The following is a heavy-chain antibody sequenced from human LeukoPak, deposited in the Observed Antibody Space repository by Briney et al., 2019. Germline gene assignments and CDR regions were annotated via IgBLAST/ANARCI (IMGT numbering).Heavy chain of an antibody. D-gene: IGHD5-18*01. Sequence: PGGSLRLSCAASGFTFSDYYMSWIRQAPGKGLEWVSYISSSGSTIYYADSVKGRFTISRDNAKNSLYLQMNSLRAEDTAVYYCARDVPGRNSYGYENDAFDIWGQGTMVTVSS. J-gene: IGHJ3*02. V-gene: IGHV3-11*04. CDR2: ISSSGSTI. CDR3: ARDVPGRNSYGYENDAFDI. CDR1: GFTFSDYY.